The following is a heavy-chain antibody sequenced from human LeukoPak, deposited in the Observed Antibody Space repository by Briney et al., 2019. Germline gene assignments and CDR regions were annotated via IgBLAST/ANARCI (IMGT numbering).Heavy chain of an antibody. CDR2: ISISGDKI. CDR3: AKEIRPNDY. J-gene: IGHJ4*02. CDR1: GFTFSNSA. Sequence: GSLRLSCEVSGFTFSNSAMSWVRQPPGKGLEWLSSISISGDKILYADSVKGRFTISRDNSKSTLYLQMNSLRDEDTAVYYCAKEIRPNDYWGQGTLVIVSS. V-gene: IGHV3-23*01.